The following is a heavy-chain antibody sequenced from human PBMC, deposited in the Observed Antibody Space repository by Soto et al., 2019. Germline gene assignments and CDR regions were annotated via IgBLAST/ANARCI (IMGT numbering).Heavy chain of an antibody. D-gene: IGHD6-19*01. Sequence: LSLTCTVSGGSINSYHWSWIRQPPGKGLEWIGYGHYSGTTYYNPSLKSRVTMSVDMSKNQFSLKLSSVTAADTAVYYCARTRGSGWYGDNWFDPWGQGTLVTVSS. CDR2: GHYSGTT. V-gene: IGHV4-59*01. CDR3: ARTRGSGWYGDNWFDP. J-gene: IGHJ5*02. CDR1: GGSINSYH.